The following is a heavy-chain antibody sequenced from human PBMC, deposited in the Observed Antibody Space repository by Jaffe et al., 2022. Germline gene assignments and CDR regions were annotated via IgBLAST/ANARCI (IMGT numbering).Heavy chain of an antibody. CDR2: ISSSGSTI. CDR3: ARVGRVFERPVLLWLDYFDY. CDR1: GFTFSSYE. V-gene: IGHV3-48*03. Sequence: EVQLVESGGGLVQPGGSLRLSCAASGFTFSSYEMNWVRQAPGKGLEWVSYISSSGSTIYYADSVKGRFTISRDNAKNSLYLQMNSLRAEDTAVYYCARVGRVFERPVLLWLDYFDYWGQGTLVTVSS. J-gene: IGHJ4*02. D-gene: IGHD3-10*01.